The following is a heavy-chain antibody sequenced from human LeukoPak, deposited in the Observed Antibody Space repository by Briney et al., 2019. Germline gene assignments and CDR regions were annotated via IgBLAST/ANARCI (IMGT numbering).Heavy chain of an antibody. D-gene: IGHD3-22*01. J-gene: IGHJ5*02. V-gene: IGHV4-30-4*01. CDR2: MYYSGST. CDR3: ARPYYYDSRIDP. Sequence: SQTLSLTCTVSGGSISSGDYYWSWIRQPPGKGLEWIAYMYYSGSTYYNPSLKSRVTMSADTSKNQLSLKLSSVTAADTAVYYCARPYYYDSRIDPWGQGVLVTVSS. CDR1: GGSISSGDYY.